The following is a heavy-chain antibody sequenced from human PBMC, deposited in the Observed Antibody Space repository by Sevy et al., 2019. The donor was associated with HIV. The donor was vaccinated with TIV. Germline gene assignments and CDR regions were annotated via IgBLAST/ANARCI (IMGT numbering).Heavy chain of an antibody. CDR3: VGIVTAGMDY. CDR2: ISGSGGRT. J-gene: IGHJ4*02. D-gene: IGHD6-13*01. V-gene: IGHV3-23*01. Sequence: VGSLRLSCTASGFIFRSYVMSWVRQAPGKGLEWVSTISGSGGRTYYADSVKGRSTISRDNSNNALFLEMNSLRADDTAVYYCVGIVTAGMDYWGQGTLVTVSS. CDR1: GFIFRSYV.